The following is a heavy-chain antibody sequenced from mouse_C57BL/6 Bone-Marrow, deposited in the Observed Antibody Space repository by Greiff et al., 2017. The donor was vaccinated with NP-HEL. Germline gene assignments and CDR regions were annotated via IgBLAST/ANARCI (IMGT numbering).Heavy chain of an antibody. CDR1: GFTFSDFY. J-gene: IGHJ4*01. CDR2: RRNKANDYTT. Sequence: EVKLVESGGGLVQSGRSLRLSCATSGFTFSDFYMEWVRQAPGKGLEWIAARRNKANDYTTEYSASVKGRFIVSRDTSQSILYLQMNALRAEDTAIYYCARDDYDAMDYWGQGTSVTVSS. V-gene: IGHV7-1*01. CDR3: ARDDYDAMDY.